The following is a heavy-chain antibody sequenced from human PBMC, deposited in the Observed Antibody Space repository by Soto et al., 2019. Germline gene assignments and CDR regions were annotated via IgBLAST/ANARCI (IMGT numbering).Heavy chain of an antibody. J-gene: IGHJ4*02. Sequence: ASVKVSCKASGYTFTSYYMHWVRQAPGQGLEWMGIINPSGGSTSYAQKFQGRVTISRDTAKNQFSLKLTSVTAADTAVYYCARKIPTAGLFDYWGQGALVTVSS. V-gene: IGHV1-46*01. CDR2: INPSGGST. CDR3: ARKIPTAGLFDY. D-gene: IGHD6-13*01. CDR1: GYTFTSYY.